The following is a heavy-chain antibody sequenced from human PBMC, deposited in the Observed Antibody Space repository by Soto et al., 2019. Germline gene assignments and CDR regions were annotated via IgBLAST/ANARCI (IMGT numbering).Heavy chain of an antibody. Sequence: EVLLVESGGDLVQPGGSLRLSCAASGFTFSDHYMEWVRQAPGKGLEWVGRSKNRANGYATEYAAFVEGRFTISRDDSKNSVFLQISSLKSEDTAVYYCARGSSYYGSGSYYYPGFDYWGQGTLVTVSS. D-gene: IGHD3-10*01. CDR2: SKNRANGYAT. CDR3: ARGSSYYGSGSYYYPGFDY. J-gene: IGHJ4*02. CDR1: GFTFSDHY. V-gene: IGHV3-72*01.